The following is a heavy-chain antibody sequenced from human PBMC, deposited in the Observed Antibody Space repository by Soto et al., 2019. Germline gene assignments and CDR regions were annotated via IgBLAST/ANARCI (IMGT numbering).Heavy chain of an antibody. V-gene: IGHV4-30-4*01. CDR2: IYYSGST. Sequence: QVQLQESGPGLVKPSQTLSLTCTVSGASITSDDFYWSWIRQPPGKGLEWIGYIYYSGSTYYNPSLKRRVSLSIDTSKNQSSLKLTSVTAADTAVYYCARSTGRYWGQGTLVTVSS. CDR3: ARSTGRY. D-gene: IGHD2-21*01. J-gene: IGHJ4*02. CDR1: GASITSDDFY.